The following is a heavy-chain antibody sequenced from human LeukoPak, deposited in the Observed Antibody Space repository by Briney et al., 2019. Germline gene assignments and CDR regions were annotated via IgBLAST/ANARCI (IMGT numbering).Heavy chain of an antibody. Sequence: PSETLSLTCTVSGGSISSITYYWGWIRQPPGKGLEWVGHMYYRGNTFYNPSLKSRVTISVDTSKNRFSLKLRSVTAADTAVYYCARLCGNYQNYFDYWGQGTLVAASS. CDR2: MYYRGNT. V-gene: IGHV4-39*07. CDR3: ARLCGNYQNYFDY. J-gene: IGHJ4*02. CDR1: GGSISSITYY. D-gene: IGHD1-26*01.